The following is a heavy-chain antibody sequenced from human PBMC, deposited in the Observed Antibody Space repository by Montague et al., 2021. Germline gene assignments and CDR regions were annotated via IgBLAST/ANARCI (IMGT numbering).Heavy chain of an antibody. CDR2: IYYSGNS. CDR1: GASITSNIYY. Sequence: SETLSLTYTVSGASITSNIYYWGWIRQSPGKGLEWIGSIYYSGNSFYQPSLKSRITMAVDTSKNQFSLTLSSVTAADTAIYYCARVFSSWYVGWFDPWGQGTLVTVSS. J-gene: IGHJ5*02. CDR3: ARVFSSWYVGWFDP. D-gene: IGHD6-13*01. V-gene: IGHV4-39*07.